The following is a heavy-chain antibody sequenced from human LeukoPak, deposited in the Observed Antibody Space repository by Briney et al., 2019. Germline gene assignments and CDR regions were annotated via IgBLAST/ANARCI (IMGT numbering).Heavy chain of an antibody. J-gene: IGHJ4*02. CDR3: ARDRSSFDY. CDR2: ISYDGSNK. V-gene: IGHV3-30-3*01. Sequence: SGGSLRLSCAASGFTFSSYAMHWVRQAPGKGLEWVAVISYDGSNKCYADSVKGRFTISRDNSKNTLYLQMNSLRAEDTAVYYCARDRSSFDYWGQGTLVTVSS. CDR1: GFTFSSYA. D-gene: IGHD6-13*01.